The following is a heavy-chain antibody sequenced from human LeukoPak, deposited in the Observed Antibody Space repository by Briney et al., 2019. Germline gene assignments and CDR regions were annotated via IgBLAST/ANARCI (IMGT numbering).Heavy chain of an antibody. D-gene: IGHD2-2*01. CDR3: ARACRSSTSCYVY. J-gene: IGHJ4*02. CDR2: MNPNSGNT. CDR1: GYTFTSYD. Sequence: ASVKVSCKASGYTFTSYDINWVRQATGQGLEWMGWMNPNSGNTGYAQKFQGRVTMTRNTSISTAYMELSSLRSEVTAVYYCARACRSSTSCYVYWGQGTLVTVSS. V-gene: IGHV1-8*01.